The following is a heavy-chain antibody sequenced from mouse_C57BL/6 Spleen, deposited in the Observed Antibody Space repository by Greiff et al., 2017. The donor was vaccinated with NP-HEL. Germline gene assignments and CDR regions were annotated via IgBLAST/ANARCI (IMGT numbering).Heavy chain of an antibody. CDR1: GYAFSSSW. D-gene: IGHD2-2*01. V-gene: IGHV1-82*01. CDR2: IYPGDGDT. CDR3: ARLGMVTTAY. J-gene: IGHJ4*01. Sequence: VKLQQSGPELVKPGASVKISCKASGYAFSSSWMNWVKQRPGKGLEWIGRIYPGDGDTNYNGKFKGKATLTADKSSSTAYMQLSSLTSEDSAVYFCARLGMVTTAYWGQGTSVTVSS.